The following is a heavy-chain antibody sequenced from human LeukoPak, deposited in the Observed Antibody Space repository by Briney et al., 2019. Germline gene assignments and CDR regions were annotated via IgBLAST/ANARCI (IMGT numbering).Heavy chain of an antibody. CDR1: GGSFSGYY. CDR2: INHSGST. Sequence: SETLSLTCAVYGGSFSGYYWSWIRQPPGKGLEWIGEINHSGSTNYNPSLKSRVTISVDTSKNQFSLKLSSVTAADTAVYYCAGTLRFGESTFDYWGQGTLVTVSS. D-gene: IGHD3-10*01. CDR3: AGTLRFGESTFDY. J-gene: IGHJ4*02. V-gene: IGHV4-34*01.